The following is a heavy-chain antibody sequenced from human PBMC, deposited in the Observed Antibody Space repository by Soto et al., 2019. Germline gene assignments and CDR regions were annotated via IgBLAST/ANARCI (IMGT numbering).Heavy chain of an antibody. CDR1: GFTFNNYG. CDR3: AREDSIIIPAVSDF. V-gene: IGHV3-21*01. CDR2: VSKSGYA. J-gene: IGHJ4*02. Sequence: GGSLRLSCTVSGFTFNNYGINWVRQAPGKGLEWVSSVSKSGYAYYSDSVKGRFTISRDNAKISVSLQMNTLRVEDTAVYYCAREDSIIIPAVSDFWGQGTLVTVSS. D-gene: IGHD3-22*01.